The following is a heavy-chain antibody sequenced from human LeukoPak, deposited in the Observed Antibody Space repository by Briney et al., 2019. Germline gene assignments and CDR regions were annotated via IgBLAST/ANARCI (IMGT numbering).Heavy chain of an antibody. J-gene: IGHJ4*02. D-gene: IGHD6-13*01. CDR1: GGSFSGYY. CDR2: INHSGST. CDR3: ARVHISAAGTSWSSLGSDY. Sequence: PSETLSLTCAVYGGSFSGYYWSWIRQTPGKGLEWIGEINHSGSTNYNPSLKSRVTISVDTSKNQFSLKLSSVTAADTAVYYCARVHISAAGTSWSSLGSDYWGQGTLVTVSS. V-gene: IGHV4-34*01.